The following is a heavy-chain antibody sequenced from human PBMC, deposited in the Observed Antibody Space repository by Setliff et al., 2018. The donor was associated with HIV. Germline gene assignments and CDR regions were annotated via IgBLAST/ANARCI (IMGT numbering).Heavy chain of an antibody. CDR1: GYTFTGYY. Sequence: ASVKVSCKASGYTFTGYYIHWVRQAPGQGLEWMGWINPNSGGTNDAQMFQGRVTMTRDTSISTAYMDVSRLRSDDTAVYYCAKSSADYGDYFSFDYWGQGTLVTVSS. CDR2: INPNSGGT. D-gene: IGHD4-17*01. J-gene: IGHJ4*02. V-gene: IGHV1-2*02. CDR3: AKSSADYGDYFSFDY.